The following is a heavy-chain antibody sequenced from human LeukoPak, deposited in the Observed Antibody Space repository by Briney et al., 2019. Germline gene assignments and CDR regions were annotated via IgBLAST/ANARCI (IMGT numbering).Heavy chain of an antibody. J-gene: IGHJ4*02. Sequence: ASVKVSCKASGYTFTSYYMHWVRQAPGQGLEWMGSIDANSGGTEYAQKFQGRVTMTRDTSLSTAYMEVTSLTSDDTAVYYCARDLFWTGYYYFDFWGQGTLVTVSS. V-gene: IGHV1-2*02. CDR3: ARDLFWTGYYYFDF. CDR2: IDANSGGT. CDR1: GYTFTSYY. D-gene: IGHD3/OR15-3a*01.